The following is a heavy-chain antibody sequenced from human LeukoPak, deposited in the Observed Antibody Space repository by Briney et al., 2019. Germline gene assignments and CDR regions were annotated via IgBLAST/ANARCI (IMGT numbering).Heavy chain of an antibody. CDR2: IYSSDGA. CDR1: GFXVSSNY. J-gene: IGHJ4*02. Sequence: GGSLRLSCVASGFXVSSNYISWVRQAPGKGLEWVSLIYSSDGAYYADSVKGRFTISRDNSKNTLYLQMNSLRAEDTAVYYCARDADSWGQGTLVTVSS. CDR3: ARDADS. V-gene: IGHV3-66*01.